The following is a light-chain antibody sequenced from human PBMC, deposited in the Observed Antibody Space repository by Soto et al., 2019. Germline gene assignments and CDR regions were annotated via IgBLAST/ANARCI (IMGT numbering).Light chain of an antibody. CDR3: SSYTSSSTIDVV. CDR1: SSDVGGYNY. J-gene: IGLJ2*01. V-gene: IGLV2-14*01. CDR2: DVS. Sequence: QSALTQPASVSGSPGQAITISCTGTSSDVGGYNYVSWYQQHPGKAPKLMLYDVSNRPSGVSTRFSGSKSGNTASLTISGLQAEDEADDYCSSYTSSSTIDVVFGGGTKVTVL.